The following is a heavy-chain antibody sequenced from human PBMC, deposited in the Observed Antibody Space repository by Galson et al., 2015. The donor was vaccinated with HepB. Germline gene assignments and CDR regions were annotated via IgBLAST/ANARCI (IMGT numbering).Heavy chain of an antibody. V-gene: IGHV3-30-3*01. J-gene: IGHJ6*02. CDR3: ARDRVGAAAGTPIIYYYYGMDV. CDR2: ISYDGSNK. Sequence: SLRLSCAASGFTFSSYAMHWVRQAPGKGLEWVAVISYDGSNKYYADSVKGRFTISRDNSKNTLYLQMNSLRAEDTAVYYCARDRVGAAAGTPIIYYYYGMDVWGQGTTVTVSS. CDR1: GFTFSSYA. D-gene: IGHD6-13*01.